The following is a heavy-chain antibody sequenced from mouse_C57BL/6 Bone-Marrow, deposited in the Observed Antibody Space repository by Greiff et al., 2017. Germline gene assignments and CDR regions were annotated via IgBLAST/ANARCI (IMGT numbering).Heavy chain of an antibody. D-gene: IGHD1-1*01. J-gene: IGHJ2*01. V-gene: IGHV3-6*01. CDR1: GYSIISGYY. Sequence: EVKLLESGPGLVKPSQPPSHTCSVTGYSIISGYYWNWIRQFPGHKLEWMVYISYDGSNNYNPSLNNLISITRDTSKNQFFLKLNSVTTEVTPTYCCARDDTTAVAPLYFDYWGQGTALTVSS. CDR3: ARDDTTAVAPLYFDY. CDR2: ISYDGSN.